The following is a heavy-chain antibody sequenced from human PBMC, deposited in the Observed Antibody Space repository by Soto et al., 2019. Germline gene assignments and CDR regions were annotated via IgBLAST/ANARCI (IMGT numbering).Heavy chain of an antibody. CDR2: IIPIFGTT. CDR3: ARAPNVSSRWARGLYQYGMAV. Sequence: QVQLVQSGAEVKKPGSSVKVSCKASGGTLSSYAISWVRQAPGQGLEWMGGIIPIFGTTNYAQRFQGRVTITADEYTSTAYMALSSLRSDDTAMVYCARAPNVSSRWARGLYQYGMAVWGQGSTGTVSS. CDR1: GGTLSSYA. V-gene: IGHV1-69*01. D-gene: IGHD6-13*01. J-gene: IGHJ6*02.